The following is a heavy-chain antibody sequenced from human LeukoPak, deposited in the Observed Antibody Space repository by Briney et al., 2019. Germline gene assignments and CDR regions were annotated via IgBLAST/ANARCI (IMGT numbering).Heavy chain of an antibody. CDR1: GSTSSSYS. CDR2: ISSSSSTI. V-gene: IGHV3-48*01. CDR3: ASKYYDFWSGRYFDY. J-gene: IGHJ4*02. Sequence: GGSLRLSCAASGSTSSSYSMNWVRQAPGKGLEWVSYISSSSSTIYYADSVKGRFTISRDNAKNSLYLQMNSLRAEDTAVYYCASKYYDFWSGRYFDYWGQGTLVTVSS. D-gene: IGHD3-3*01.